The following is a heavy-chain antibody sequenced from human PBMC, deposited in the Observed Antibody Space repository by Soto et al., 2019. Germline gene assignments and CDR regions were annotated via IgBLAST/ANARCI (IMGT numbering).Heavy chain of an antibody. Sequence: SETLSLTCTVSGGSISSGDYYWSWIRQPPGKGLEWIGYIYYSGSTYYNPSLKSRVTISVDTSKNQFSLKLSSVTAADTAVYYCARVNVVGYYYGMDVWGQGTTVTVSS. CDR1: GGSISSGDYY. V-gene: IGHV4-30-4*01. J-gene: IGHJ6*02. D-gene: IGHD2-21*01. CDR2: IYYSGST. CDR3: ARVNVVGYYYGMDV.